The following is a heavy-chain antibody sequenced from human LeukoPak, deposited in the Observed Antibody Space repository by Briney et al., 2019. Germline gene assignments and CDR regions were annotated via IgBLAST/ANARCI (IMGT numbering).Heavy chain of an antibody. V-gene: IGHV3-23*01. J-gene: IGHJ4*02. Sequence: GGSLRLSCAASGFTFSSYAMSWVRQAPGKGLEWVSAISGSGGSTYYADSVKGRFTISRDNSKNTLYLQMNSLRAEDTAVYYCAKRDLYSSSSGRVDYWGQGTQVTVSS. CDR3: AKRDLYSSSSGRVDY. D-gene: IGHD6-6*01. CDR2: ISGSGGST. CDR1: GFTFSSYA.